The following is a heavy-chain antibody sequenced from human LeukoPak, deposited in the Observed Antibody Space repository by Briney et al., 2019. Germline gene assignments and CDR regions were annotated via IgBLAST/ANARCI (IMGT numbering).Heavy chain of an antibody. D-gene: IGHD6-6*01. CDR2: LGDSGGSR. Sequence: PGGSLSLSCAASGFTFSNYAMSWVRQAPGKGLEWVSALGDSGGSRYYADSAKGRFTISRDNSKNTVYLQMSSLRAEDTAVYYCATLVSSSSAYWGQGTLVTVSS. CDR3: ATLVSSSSAY. CDR1: GFTFSNYA. V-gene: IGHV3-23*01. J-gene: IGHJ4*02.